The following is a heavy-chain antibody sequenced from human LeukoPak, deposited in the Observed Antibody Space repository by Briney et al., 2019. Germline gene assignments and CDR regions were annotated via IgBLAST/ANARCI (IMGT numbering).Heavy chain of an antibody. CDR2: IVVGSGNT. V-gene: IGHV1-58*02. CDR3: AAEFLVTGGDY. CDR1: GFTFTSSA. J-gene: IGHJ4*02. D-gene: IGHD2-21*02. Sequence: SVKVSCKASGFTFTSSAMQWVRQARGQRLEWIGWIVVGSGNTNYAQKFQERVTITRDMSTSTAYMELSNLRSEDTAVYFCAAEFLVTGGDYWGQGTLVTVSS.